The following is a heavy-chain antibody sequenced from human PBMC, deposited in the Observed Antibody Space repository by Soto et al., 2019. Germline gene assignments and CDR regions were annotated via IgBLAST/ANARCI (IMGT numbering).Heavy chain of an antibody. Sequence: PSETLSLTCAVSGGSISSGGYSWSWIRQPPGKGLEWIGYIYHSGSTYYNPSLKSRVTISVDTSKNQFSLKLSSVTAADTAVYYCARGYGRNFDYWGQGTLVTVS. D-gene: IGHD5-18*01. V-gene: IGHV4-30-2*01. CDR1: GGSISSGGYS. J-gene: IGHJ4*02. CDR3: ARGYGRNFDY. CDR2: IYHSGST.